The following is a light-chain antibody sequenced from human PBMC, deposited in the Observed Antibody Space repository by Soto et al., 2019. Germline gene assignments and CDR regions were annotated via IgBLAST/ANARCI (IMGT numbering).Light chain of an antibody. CDR1: TGAVTSGYY. V-gene: IGLV7-43*01. CDR2: SIN. J-gene: IGLJ3*02. CDR3: LLYFGGVWV. Sequence: QAVLTQEPSLTVSPGGTVTLTCASSTGAVTSGYYPNWFQQKPGQAPRALIYSINNKHSWTPARFSGSLLGDKAALTLSGVQPEDEAEYYCLLYFGGVWVFGGGTKLTVL.